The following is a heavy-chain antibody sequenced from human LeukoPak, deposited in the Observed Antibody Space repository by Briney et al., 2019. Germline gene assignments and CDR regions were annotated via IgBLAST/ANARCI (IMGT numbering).Heavy chain of an antibody. CDR2: ISGSTSYT. J-gene: IGHJ4*02. CDR1: GFTFSDYY. Sequence: GGSLRLSCAASGFTFSDYYMSWLRQAPGKGLERVSYISGSTSYTDYADSVKGRFTISRDNAKNSLYLQMNTLRAEDTAVYYCARDSNDYGDNGSFDYWGQGTLVTVSS. D-gene: IGHD4-17*01. CDR3: ARDSNDYGDNGSFDY. V-gene: IGHV3-11*06.